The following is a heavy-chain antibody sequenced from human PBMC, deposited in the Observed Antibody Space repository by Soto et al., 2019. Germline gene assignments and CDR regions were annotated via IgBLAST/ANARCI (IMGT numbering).Heavy chain of an antibody. J-gene: IGHJ4*02. CDR2: IKSKADGGTA. V-gene: IGHV3-15*01. D-gene: IGHD1-26*01. CDR1: GSTFTNAW. CDR3: QTLPLDE. Sequence: PVVSLRLSCAASGSTFTNAWMRWVRQAPGRGLEWVGRIKSKADGGTADFAAPVKGKFAISRDYSKNTLYLQINSLKTEDTAVYYCQTLPLDEWGQGTLGIVS.